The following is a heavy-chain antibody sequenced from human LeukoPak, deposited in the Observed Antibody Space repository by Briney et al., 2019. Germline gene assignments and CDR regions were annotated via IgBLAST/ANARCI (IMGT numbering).Heavy chain of an antibody. J-gene: IGHJ4*02. CDR3: ARLAAISGSDYPDD. Sequence: SETLSLTCTVSGVSISSYYLSWIRQPPGKGLEWVGNIFYSGNTIYNPSLRSRVTISPDTSKNHFSLRLRSVTAADTAVYYCARLAAISGSDYPDDWGQGTLVTVSS. CDR2: IFYSGNT. D-gene: IGHD1-26*01. CDR1: GVSISSYY. V-gene: IGHV4-59*08.